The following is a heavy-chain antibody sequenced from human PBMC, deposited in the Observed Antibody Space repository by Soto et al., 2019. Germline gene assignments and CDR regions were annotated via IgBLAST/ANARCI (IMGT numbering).Heavy chain of an antibody. D-gene: IGHD3-10*01. V-gene: IGHV3-23*01. CDR2: ISGSGGST. CDR3: AKFQGEREFDYNWFDP. Sequence: GGSLRLSCAASGFTFSSYAMSWVRQAPGKGLEWVSAISGSGGSTYYADSVKGRFTISRDNSKNTLYLQMNSLRAEDTAVYYCAKFQGEREFDYNWFDPWGQGTLVTVSS. CDR1: GFTFSSYA. J-gene: IGHJ5*02.